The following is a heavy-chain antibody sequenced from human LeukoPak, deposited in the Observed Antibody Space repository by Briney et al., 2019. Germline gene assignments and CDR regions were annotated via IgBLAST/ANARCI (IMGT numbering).Heavy chain of an antibody. CDR2: IRYDGSDK. CDR3: AARPYCTTATCPKTNWFDP. V-gene: IGHV3-30*02. J-gene: IGHJ5*02. Sequence: PGGSLRLPCAASGFIFSSYGMHWVRQAPGKGLEWVAFIRYDGSDKFYADSVKGRFTISRDNSKNTLYLQMSSLRADDTAVYYCAARPYCTTATCPKTNWFDPWGQGTLVTVSS. D-gene: IGHD2-8*01. CDR1: GFIFSSYG.